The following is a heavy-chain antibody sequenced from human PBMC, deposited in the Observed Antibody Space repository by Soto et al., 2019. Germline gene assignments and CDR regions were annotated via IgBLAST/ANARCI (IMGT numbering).Heavy chain of an antibody. V-gene: IGHV1-3*01. D-gene: IGHD5-18*01. CDR2: INAGNGNT. J-gene: IGHJ4*02. Sequence: ASVKVSCKASGYTCISYAMHWVRRAPGQRLEWMGWINAGNGNTKYSQMLQGRVTITRDTSASTAYLELSSLRSEDTAVYFCARWDTGYSYGLGYWGPGTLVTVS. CDR3: ARWDTGYSYGLGY. CDR1: GYTCISYA.